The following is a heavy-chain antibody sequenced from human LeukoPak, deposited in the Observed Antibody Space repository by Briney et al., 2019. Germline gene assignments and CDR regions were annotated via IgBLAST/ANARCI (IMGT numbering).Heavy chain of an antibody. CDR3: ARDLTDGYNANWFDP. V-gene: IGHV1-46*01. Sequence: VXXAPGQGXXXMXIINPSGGSTSYAQKFQGRVTMTRDTSTSTVYMELSSLRSEDTAVYYCARDLTDGYNANWFDPWGQGTLVTVSS. J-gene: IGHJ5*02. D-gene: IGHD5-24*01. CDR2: INPSGGST.